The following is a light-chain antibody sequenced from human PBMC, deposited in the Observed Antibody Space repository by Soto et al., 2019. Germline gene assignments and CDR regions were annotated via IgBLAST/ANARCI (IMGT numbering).Light chain of an antibody. J-gene: IGKJ4*01. CDR3: LLGTHWPLT. Sequence: DVVMTQSPPSQSVTLGQPASMSCRSSQSLVYSDGSTYLNWLQQRPGLSPRRLIYNVSHRDPGVPDRFSGSGSGTDFTLKISRVEAEDVGLYYCLLGTHWPLTFAVGTKVEI. V-gene: IGKV2-30*01. CDR1: QSLVYSDGSTY. CDR2: NVS.